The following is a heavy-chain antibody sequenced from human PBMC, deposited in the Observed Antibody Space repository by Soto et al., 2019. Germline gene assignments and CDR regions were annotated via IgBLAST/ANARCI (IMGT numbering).Heavy chain of an antibody. CDR3: ARGIEDYIWGTFYYMEV. V-gene: IGHV4-31*03. CDR2: IYYSGST. CDR1: GGSISSGGYY. D-gene: IGHD3-16*01. Sequence: SETLSLTCTVSGGSISSGGYYWSWIRQHPGKGLEWIGYIYYSGSTYYNPSLKSRVTISVDTSKNQFSLKLSSVTAADTAVYYCARGIEDYIWGTFYYMEVWGKGTTVTVSS. J-gene: IGHJ6*03.